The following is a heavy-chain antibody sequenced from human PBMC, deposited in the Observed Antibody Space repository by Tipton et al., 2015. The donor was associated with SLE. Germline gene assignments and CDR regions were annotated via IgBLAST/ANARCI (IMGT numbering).Heavy chain of an antibody. V-gene: IGHV4-59*11. CDR1: GASISSQY. Sequence: TLSLTCTVSGASISSQYWNWIRQPPGKGLEWIGYIYYTGSTSYNPSLKSRVAISVDMSKNQFSLNLRSVTAADTAVYYCARDTSGDYYHFDSWGQGTLVTVSS. J-gene: IGHJ4*02. D-gene: IGHD3-22*01. CDR3: ARDTSGDYYHFDS. CDR2: IYYTGST.